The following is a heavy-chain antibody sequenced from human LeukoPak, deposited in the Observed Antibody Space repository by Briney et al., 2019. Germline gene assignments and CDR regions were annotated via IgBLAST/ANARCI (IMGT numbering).Heavy chain of an antibody. V-gene: IGHV4-4*07. Sequence: SETLSVTCAASGGAINRYYWSWIRQPAGKGLQWIGRIYTSGSANYNPSLKSRVTMSVDTSKNQFSLRLSSVTAADTAVYYCARGAYGSGDRGWFDPWGQGTLVTVSS. CDR2: IYTSGSA. CDR3: ARGAYGSGDRGWFDP. J-gene: IGHJ5*02. D-gene: IGHD3-10*01. CDR1: GGAINRYY.